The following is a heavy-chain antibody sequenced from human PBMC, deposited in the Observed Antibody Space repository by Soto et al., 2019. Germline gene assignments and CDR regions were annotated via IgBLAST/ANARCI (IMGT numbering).Heavy chain of an antibody. CDR1: GFTFSRYS. J-gene: IGHJ4*02. Sequence: WGSLRLSCAASGFTFSRYSMNWVRQAPWKGLEWVSSISSSSSYIYYADSVKGRFTISRDNAKNSLYLQMNSLRAEDTAVYYCARDWLSSSSWLHFDYWGQGTLVTVSS. CDR3: ARDWLSSSSWLHFDY. CDR2: ISSSSSYI. D-gene: IGHD6-13*01. V-gene: IGHV3-21*01.